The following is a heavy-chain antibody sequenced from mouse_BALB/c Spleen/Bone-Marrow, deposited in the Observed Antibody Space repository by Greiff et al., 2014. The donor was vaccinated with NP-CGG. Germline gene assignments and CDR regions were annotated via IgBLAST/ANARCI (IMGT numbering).Heavy chain of an antibody. D-gene: IGHD3-1*01. J-gene: IGHJ3*01. V-gene: IGHV1-9*01. CDR1: GYTFSSYW. Sequence: VQLQQSGAELMKPGASVEISCKATGYTFSSYWIEWVRQRPGHGLEWIGEILPGSGSTNYNEKFKGKATFTADTSSNTAYMQLSSPTSEDSAVYYCGRELGLRLAYWGQGTLVTVSA. CDR3: GRELGLRLAY. CDR2: ILPGSGST.